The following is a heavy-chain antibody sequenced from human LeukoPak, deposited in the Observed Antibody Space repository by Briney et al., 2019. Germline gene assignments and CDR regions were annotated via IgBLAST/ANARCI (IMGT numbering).Heavy chain of an antibody. CDR3: ARGILTGAFDI. J-gene: IGHJ3*02. V-gene: IGHV3-21*01. CDR1: GFTFSSYS. Sequence: GGSLRLSCAASGFTFSSYSMDWVRQAPGKGLEWVSSISSSSSYIYYADSVKGRFTISRDNAKNSLYLQMNSLGAEDTAVYYCARGILTGAFDIWGQGTMVTVSS. CDR2: ISSSSSYI.